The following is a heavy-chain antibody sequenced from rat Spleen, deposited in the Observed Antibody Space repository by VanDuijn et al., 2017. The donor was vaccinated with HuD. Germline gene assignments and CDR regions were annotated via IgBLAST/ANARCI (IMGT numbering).Heavy chain of an antibody. V-gene: IGHV5S13*01. CDR1: GFTFSSFA. J-gene: IGHJ2*01. CDR3: ARHTPFNYGTVGDY. CDR2: ITSGGSYT. D-gene: IGHD1-11*01. Sequence: EVQLVESGGGLVQPGRSLKLSCAASGFTFSSFAMAWVRQAPKKGLEWIATITSGGSYTYYPDSVKGRFTISRDNAKTTLYLQMDSLRSEDTATYYCARHTPFNYGTVGDYWGQGVMVTVSS.